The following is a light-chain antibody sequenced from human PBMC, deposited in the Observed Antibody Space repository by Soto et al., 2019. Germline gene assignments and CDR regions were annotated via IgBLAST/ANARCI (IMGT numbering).Light chain of an antibody. Sequence: EIVLTQSPATLSLSPGERATLSCRASQSVSSYLAWYQQKPGQAPRLLIYDASNRATGIPARFSGSGSVTDFTRTISRLEPEDFAVYYCQQRSNFGQGTKLEIK. V-gene: IGKV3-11*01. CDR2: DAS. CDR3: QQRSN. CDR1: QSVSSY. J-gene: IGKJ2*01.